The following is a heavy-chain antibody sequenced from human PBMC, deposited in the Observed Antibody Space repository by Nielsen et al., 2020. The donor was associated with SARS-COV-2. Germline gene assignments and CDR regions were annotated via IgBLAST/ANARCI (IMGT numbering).Heavy chain of an antibody. CDR1: GGSFSGYY. J-gene: IGHJ5*02. V-gene: IGHV4-34*01. CDR3: SREDKGDNWFDP. CDR2: INHSGTT. D-gene: IGHD2-15*01. Sequence: SETLSLTCAVYGGSFSGYYWSWVRQVPGKGLEWIGEINHSGTTKYNPYLQSRVTVSVDTSKNQFSLKVTSVTVADTGVYYCSREDKGDNWFDPWGQGVLVTVSS.